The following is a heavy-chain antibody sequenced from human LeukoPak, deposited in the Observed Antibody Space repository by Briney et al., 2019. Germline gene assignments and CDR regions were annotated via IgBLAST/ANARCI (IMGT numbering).Heavy chain of an antibody. CDR2: IYSGGST. J-gene: IGHJ4*02. V-gene: IGHV3-66*01. CDR3: ARDSGYISDY. Sequence: PGGSLRLSCAASGFTVSSTYMSWVRQAPGKGLEWVSVIYSGGSTYYADSVKGRFTIFRDNSKNTLYLQMNSLRAEDTAVYYCARDSGYISDYWGQGTLVTVSS. CDR1: GFTVSSTY. D-gene: IGHD1-1*01.